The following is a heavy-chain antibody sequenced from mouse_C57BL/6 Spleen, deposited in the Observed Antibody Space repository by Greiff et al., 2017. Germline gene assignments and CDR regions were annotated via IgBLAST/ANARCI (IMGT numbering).Heavy chain of an antibody. Sequence: VQLQQSGPELVKPGASVKMSCKASGYTFTDYNMHWVKQSHGKSLEWIGYINPNNGGTSYNQKFKGKATLTVNKSSSTAYMELRSLTSEDSAVYYCARGAYSLYWYFDVWGTGTTVTVSS. D-gene: IGHD2-12*01. J-gene: IGHJ1*03. V-gene: IGHV1-22*01. CDR3: ARGAYSLYWYFDV. CDR2: INPNNGGT. CDR1: GYTFTDYN.